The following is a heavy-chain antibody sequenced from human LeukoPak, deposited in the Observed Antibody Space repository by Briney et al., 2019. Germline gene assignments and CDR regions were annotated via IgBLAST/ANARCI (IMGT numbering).Heavy chain of an antibody. Sequence: LETLSLTCTVSGGSISSYYWSWIRQPPGKGLEWIGYIYYSGSTNYNPSLKSRVTISVDTSKNQFSLKLSSVTAADTAVYYCARLSHSSGWYYFDYWGQGTLVTVSS. CDR1: GGSISSYY. CDR2: IYYSGST. D-gene: IGHD6-19*01. CDR3: ARLSHSSGWYYFDY. J-gene: IGHJ4*02. V-gene: IGHV4-59*08.